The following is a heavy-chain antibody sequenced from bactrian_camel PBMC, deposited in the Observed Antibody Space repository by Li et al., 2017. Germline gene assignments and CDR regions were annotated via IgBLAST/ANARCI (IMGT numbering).Heavy chain of an antibody. CDR1: GNTFSMYC. V-gene: IGHV3S54*01. J-gene: IGHJ4*01. CDR2: IYTTDNSP. D-gene: IGHD2*01. CDR3: AARQGYCQYKLRDYHY. Sequence: HVQLVESGGGSVQAGGSLRLSCEASGNTFSMYCMGWFRQSLGKEREEVAAIYTTDNSPYYTDDSMKGQFNISRDAQTNTVYLQMESLEPEDTAMYYCAARQGYCQYKLRDYHYWGQGTQVTV.